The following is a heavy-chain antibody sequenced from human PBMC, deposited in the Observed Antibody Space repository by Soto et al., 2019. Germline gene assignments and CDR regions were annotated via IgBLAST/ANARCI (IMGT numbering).Heavy chain of an antibody. Sequence: GGSLRLSCVAPGFTFSNYAMSWVRQAPGKGLQWVSTISGSGDSTYYADSSKGRFTTSRDNSNNTLYLQVNSLRADDSAVYYCAKGGLLTGVAYFDYWGRGTLVTVSS. V-gene: IGHV3-23*01. J-gene: IGHJ4*02. CDR3: AKGGLLTGVAYFDY. D-gene: IGHD7-27*01. CDR1: GFTFSNYA. CDR2: ISGSGDST.